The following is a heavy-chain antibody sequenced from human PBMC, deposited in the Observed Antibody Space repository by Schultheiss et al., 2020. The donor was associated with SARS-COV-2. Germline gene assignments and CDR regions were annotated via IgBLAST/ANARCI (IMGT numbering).Heavy chain of an antibody. CDR1: GGSISSGGYS. D-gene: IGHD2-21*02. J-gene: IGHJ6*03. CDR3: ARHAGGMTDYYYYYMDV. CDR2: INHSGST. V-gene: IGHV4-30-2*03. Sequence: SQTLSLTCAVSGGSISSGGYSWSWIRQPPGKGLEWIGEINHSGSTNYNPSLKSRVTISVDTSKNQFSLKLSSVTAADTAVYYCARHAGGMTDYYYYYMDVWGKGTTVTVSS.